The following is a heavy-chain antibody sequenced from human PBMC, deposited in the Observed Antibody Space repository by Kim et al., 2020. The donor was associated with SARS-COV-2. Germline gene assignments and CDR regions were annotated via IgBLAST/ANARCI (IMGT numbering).Heavy chain of an antibody. Sequence: STIYYADSVKGRFTISRDNAKNSLYLQMNSLRAEDTAVYYCARLIGAIDYWGQGTLVTVSS. J-gene: IGHJ4*02. CDR2: STI. V-gene: IGHV3-48*04. CDR3: ARLIGAIDY. D-gene: IGHD3-22*01.